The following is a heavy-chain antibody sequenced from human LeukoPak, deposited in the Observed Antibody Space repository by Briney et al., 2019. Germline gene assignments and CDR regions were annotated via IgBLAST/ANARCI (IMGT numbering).Heavy chain of an antibody. V-gene: IGHV3-7*01. D-gene: IGHD6-13*01. CDR1: GFTFSTYW. CDR2: IKQDVSEK. Sequence: GGSLRLSCAASGFTFSTYWMSWVGQAPGKGLEGVANIKQDVSEKYYVDSLKGRFTISRDNAKNSLYLPMNSLRAEDTAMYYCATDSAGNDYWGQGTLVTVSS. CDR3: ATDSAGNDY. J-gene: IGHJ4*02.